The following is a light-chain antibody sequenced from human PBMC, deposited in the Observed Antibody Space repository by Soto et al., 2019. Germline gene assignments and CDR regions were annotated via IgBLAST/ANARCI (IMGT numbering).Light chain of an antibody. CDR3: QQYQNLWT. CDR2: RAS. Sequence: IQMTQSPATLSVSPVERATLSCRASQTIYSNVAWYQQRPGQAPRLLIYRASARATGIPARFSGSGSGTEFTLTIGSLQSEDSAVYYCQQYQNLWTFGQGTKVDNK. V-gene: IGKV3-15*01. CDR1: QTIYSN. J-gene: IGKJ1*01.